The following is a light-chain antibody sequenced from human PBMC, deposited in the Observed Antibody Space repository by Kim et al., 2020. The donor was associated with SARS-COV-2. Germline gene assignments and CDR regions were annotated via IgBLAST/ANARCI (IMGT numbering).Light chain of an antibody. V-gene: IGLV3-19*01. CDR3: NSRDISGVHVL. Sequence: SSELTQDPAVSVALGQTVRITCQGDSLRTFYVSWFQQKPGQAPLIVIYDKYKQPSGILDRFSGSSSGNTASLIITGAQAEDEADYYCNSRDISGVHVLFGGGTQLTVL. CDR2: DKY. J-gene: IGLJ2*01. CDR1: SLRTFY.